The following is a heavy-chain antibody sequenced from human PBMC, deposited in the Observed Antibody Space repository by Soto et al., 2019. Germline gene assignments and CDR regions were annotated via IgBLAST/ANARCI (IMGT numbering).Heavy chain of an antibody. Sequence: ASVKVSCKPSGYTFTSYAMHWVRQAPGQRLEWMGWINAGNGNTKYSQKFQGRVTMTRNTSISTAYMELSSLRSEDTAVYYCARGMGSGKKYYYYYYGMDVCGQGTTVTVSS. J-gene: IGHJ6*02. V-gene: IGHV1-3*01. CDR3: ARGMGSGKKYYYYYYGMDV. CDR2: INAGNGNT. D-gene: IGHD3-10*01. CDR1: GYTFTSYA.